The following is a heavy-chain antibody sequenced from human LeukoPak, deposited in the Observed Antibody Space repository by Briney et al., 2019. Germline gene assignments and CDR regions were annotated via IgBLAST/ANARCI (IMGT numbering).Heavy chain of an antibody. CDR3: AGAFGFELVDY. V-gene: IGHV3-33*01. Sequence: GGSLRLSCAASGFTFSSYGMHWVRQAPGKGLEWVAVIWYDGSNKYYADSVKGRFTISRDNSKNTLYLQMNSLRAEDTAVYYCAGAFGFELVDYWDQGTLVTVSS. J-gene: IGHJ4*02. CDR2: IWYDGSNK. CDR1: GFTFSSYG. D-gene: IGHD3-10*01.